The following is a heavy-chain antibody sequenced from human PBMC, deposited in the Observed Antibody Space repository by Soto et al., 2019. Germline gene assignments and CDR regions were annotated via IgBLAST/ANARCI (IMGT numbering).Heavy chain of an antibody. CDR1: GLTFSSYG. CDR3: VIWPEISINDAFDF. J-gene: IGHJ3*01. V-gene: IGHV3-33*01. Sequence: GGSLRLSCAASGLTFSSYGMHWVRQAPGKGLEWVALIWYDGSNKYYADSVKGRFTISRDNSKNTLYLQMNSLRAEDTAVYYCVIWPEISINDAFDFWGQGTMVTV. CDR2: IWYDGSNK. D-gene: IGHD2-21*01.